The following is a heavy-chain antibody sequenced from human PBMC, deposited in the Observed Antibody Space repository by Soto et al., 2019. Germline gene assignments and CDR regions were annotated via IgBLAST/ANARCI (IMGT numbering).Heavy chain of an antibody. CDR1: GGSFSGYI. CDR2: INHSGSS. V-gene: IGHV4-34*01. D-gene: IGHD1-26*01. Sequence: QVRLQQWGAGLLKPSETLSLTFAVSGGSFSGYIWTWIRQTPGKGLQWIGQINHSGSSIYNPSLTILVPISTMATHTFSLELGSGTAAVTAVYSCTRGLFRGSSYSGGWYYFDSWGQGTMVTVSS. CDR3: TRGLFRGSSYSGGWYYFDS. J-gene: IGHJ4*02.